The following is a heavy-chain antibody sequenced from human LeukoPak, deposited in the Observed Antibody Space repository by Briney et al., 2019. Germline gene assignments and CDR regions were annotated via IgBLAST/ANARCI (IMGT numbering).Heavy chain of an antibody. D-gene: IGHD3-3*01. CDR3: ARGREAPYYDFWSGYPHY. CDR1: GYTFTSYD. Sequence: ASVKVSCKASGYTFTSYDINWVRQATGQGLEWMGWMNPNSGNTGYAQKFQGRVTMTRNTSISTAYMELSSLRSGDTAVYYCARGREAPYYDFWSGYPHYWGQGTLVTVSS. V-gene: IGHV1-8*01. J-gene: IGHJ4*02. CDR2: MNPNSGNT.